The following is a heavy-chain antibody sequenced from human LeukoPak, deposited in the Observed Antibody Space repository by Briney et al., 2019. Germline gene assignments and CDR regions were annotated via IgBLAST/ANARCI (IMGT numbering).Heavy chain of an antibody. J-gene: IGHJ3*02. D-gene: IGHD5-12*01. CDR1: GGSISSSTHC. CDR2: IYNSANT. V-gene: IGHV4-39*01. Sequence: SESLSLTCTVSGGSISSSTHCWDWIRQPPGKGLEWIGNIYNSANTHYNPSLKTRITMSVDTSKNQFSLKLNSVTAADTGIYYCARHSRSAYTGYENAFDIWGQGTMVTVSS. CDR3: ARHSRSAYTGYENAFDI.